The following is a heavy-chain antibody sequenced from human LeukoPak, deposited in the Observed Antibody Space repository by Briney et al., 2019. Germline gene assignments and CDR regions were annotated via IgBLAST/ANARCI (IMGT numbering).Heavy chain of an antibody. D-gene: IGHD3-10*01. CDR1: GGFITNSYYY. J-gene: IGHJ3*02. CDR3: ARSAGYGLVGI. V-gene: IGHV4-39*07. Sequence: SETLSLTCSVSGGFITNSYYYWAWIRQPPGQTLEWIGSIYSSGSTYYNPSLKSRVIIIIDTPKNHFSLTLSSVTAADTAVYYCARSAGYGLVGIWGQGTMVTVSS. CDR2: IYSSGST.